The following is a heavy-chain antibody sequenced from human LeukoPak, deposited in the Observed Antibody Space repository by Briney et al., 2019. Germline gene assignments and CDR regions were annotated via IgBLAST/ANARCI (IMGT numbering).Heavy chain of an antibody. V-gene: IGHV3-11*01. D-gene: IGHD3-3*01. CDR2: ISSSGSTI. J-gene: IGHJ5*02. CDR3: ARDYPYYDFWSGYYRDNWFDP. CDR1: GFTFSDYY. Sequence: GGSLRLSCAASGFTFSDYYMSWIRQAPGKGLEWVSYISSSGSTIYYADSVKGRFTISRDNAKNSLYLQMNSLRAEDTAVYYCARDYPYYDFWSGYYRDNWFDPWGQGTLATVSS.